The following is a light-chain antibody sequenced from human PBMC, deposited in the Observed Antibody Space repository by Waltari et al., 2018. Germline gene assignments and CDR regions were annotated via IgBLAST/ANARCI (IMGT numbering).Light chain of an antibody. V-gene: IGLV2-23*01. CDR3: CSYASGSTII. CDR1: SNDGGSYNL. Sequence: QSALTQPAPVSGSPGQSITISCTGPSNDGGSYNLVSWYQRHPGKAPELLIYEGSKRPSGVSNRFSGSKSGNTASLTISGLQAEDEADYFCCSYASGSTIIFGGGTKLTVL. J-gene: IGLJ2*01. CDR2: EGS.